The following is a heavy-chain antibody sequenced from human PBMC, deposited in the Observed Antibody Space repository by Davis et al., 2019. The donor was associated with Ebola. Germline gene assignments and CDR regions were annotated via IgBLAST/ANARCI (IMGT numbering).Heavy chain of an antibody. CDR1: GFTFTSYA. D-gene: IGHD2-15*01. Sequence: ASVKVSCKASGFTFTSYAMHWVRHAPGQRLEWMGWINAGNGNTKYSQKFQGRVTITRDTSASTAYMELSSLRSEDTAVYYCAKGPLLHYYYYYGMDVWGQGTTVTVSS. CDR3: AKGPLLHYYYYYGMDV. J-gene: IGHJ6*02. CDR2: INAGNGNT. V-gene: IGHV1-3*01.